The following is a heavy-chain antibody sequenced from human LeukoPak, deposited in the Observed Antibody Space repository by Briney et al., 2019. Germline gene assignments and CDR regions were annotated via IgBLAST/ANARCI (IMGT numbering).Heavy chain of an antibody. V-gene: IGHV3-7*01. D-gene: IGHD2-21*02. CDR2: INKDGREK. Sequence: PGGSLRLSCAASGFTLGSFWMGWVRQAPGKGQEWGANINKDGREKYYVDSVKGRFTISRDNAKNSLYLQMNSLRAEDTAVYYCARDSPNCGGDCYYFDYWGQGTLVTVSS. CDR1: GFTLGSFW. J-gene: IGHJ4*02. CDR3: ARDSPNCGGDCYYFDY.